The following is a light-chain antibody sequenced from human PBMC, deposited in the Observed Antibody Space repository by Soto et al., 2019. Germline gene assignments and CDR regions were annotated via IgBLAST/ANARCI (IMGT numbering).Light chain of an antibody. CDR2: EVS. CDR1: SSDVGGYNY. CDR3: SSYTSSSTLVV. J-gene: IGLJ1*01. V-gene: IGLV2-14*01. Sequence: QSALTQPASVSGSPGQSITISCTGTSSDVGGYNYVSWYQQHPGKAPKLMIYEVSNRPSGVPNRFSGSKSGNTASLTISGLQAEDEAAYYCSSYTSSSTLVVFGTGTKLTVL.